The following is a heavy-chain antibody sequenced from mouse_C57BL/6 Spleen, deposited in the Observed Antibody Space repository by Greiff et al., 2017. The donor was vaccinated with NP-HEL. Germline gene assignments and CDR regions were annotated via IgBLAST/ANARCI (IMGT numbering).Heavy chain of an antibody. D-gene: IGHD2-4*01. CDR3: ARGSITAGTFDY. J-gene: IGHJ2*01. Sequence: QVQLQQSGPELVKPGASVKISCKASGYAFRSSWVNWVKQRPGKGLGWIGRIYPGDGDTNYNGKFEGKATLTADKSSSTGYMQLSSLTSEDSAVYLCARGSITAGTFDYWGQGTTLTGAS. CDR1: GYAFRSSW. CDR2: IYPGDGDT. V-gene: IGHV1-82*01.